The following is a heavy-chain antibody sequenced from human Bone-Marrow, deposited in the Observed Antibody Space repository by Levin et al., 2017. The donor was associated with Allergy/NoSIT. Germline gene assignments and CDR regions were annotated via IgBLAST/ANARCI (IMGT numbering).Heavy chain of an antibody. Sequence: KGSGPTLVKPTQTLTLTCTFSGFSLSTTGVSVVWIRQSPGKALEWLALIFWDDDKRYNPSLQSRLTITKDTSRNQVVLTLTNLDPVDTATYFCAHRTYDSLTGSALALDYWGQGTLVTVSS. CDR1: GFSLSTTGVS. CDR2: IFWDDDK. V-gene: IGHV2-5*02. CDR3: AHRTYDSLTGSALALDY. D-gene: IGHD3-9*01. J-gene: IGHJ4*02.